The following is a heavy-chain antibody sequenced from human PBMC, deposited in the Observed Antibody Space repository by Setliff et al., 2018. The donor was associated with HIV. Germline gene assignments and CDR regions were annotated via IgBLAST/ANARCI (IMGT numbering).Heavy chain of an antibody. CDR3: TRHSTDPWSLLDY. CDR2: IRSKGYGSAT. D-gene: IGHD1-1*01. CDR1: GFTFSGSA. Sequence: RLSCAASGFTFSGSAMHWVRQASGKGLEWVGRIRSKGYGSATAYAASVKGRFTISRGDSKNTAYLQMDSLKTEDTAVYYCTRHSTDPWSLLDYWGQGTLVTVSS. V-gene: IGHV3-73*01. J-gene: IGHJ4*02.